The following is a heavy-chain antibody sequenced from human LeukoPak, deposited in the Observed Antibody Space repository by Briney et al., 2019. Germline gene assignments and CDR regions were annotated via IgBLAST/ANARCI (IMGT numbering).Heavy chain of an antibody. Sequence: PGGSLRLSCAASGFTFDDYGMSWVRQAPGKGLEWVGRIKSKTDGGTTDYAAPVKGRFTISRDDSKNTLYLQMNSLKTEDTAVYYCTTDNVGIYCSSTSCRSPHAFDIWGQGTVVTVSS. CDR3: TTDNVGIYCSSTSCRSPHAFDI. D-gene: IGHD2-2*01. CDR2: IKSKTDGGTT. CDR1: GFTFDDYG. J-gene: IGHJ3*02. V-gene: IGHV3-15*01.